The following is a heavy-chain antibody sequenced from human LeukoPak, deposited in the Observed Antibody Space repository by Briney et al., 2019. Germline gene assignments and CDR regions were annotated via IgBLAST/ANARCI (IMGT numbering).Heavy chain of an antibody. D-gene: IGHD1-20*01. J-gene: IGHJ4*02. CDR3: ARLYNWNDGFDY. V-gene: IGHV4-59*01. CDR2: IYYSGST. CDR1: GGSINSYY. Sequence: SETLSLTCTVSGGSINSYYWSWIRQPPGKGLEWIGYIYYSGSTNYNPSLKSRVTISVHTSKNQFSLKLSSVTAADTAVYYCARLYNWNDGFDYWGQGTLVTVSS.